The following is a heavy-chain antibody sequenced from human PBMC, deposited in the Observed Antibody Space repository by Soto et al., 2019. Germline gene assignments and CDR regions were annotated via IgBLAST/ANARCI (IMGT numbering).Heavy chain of an antibody. CDR3: ARGDDYIWGSYRYTAFDY. CDR2: ISSSSSDT. V-gene: IGHV3-21*01. J-gene: IGHJ4*02. Sequence: GGSLRLSCAASGFTFSSYSMNWVRQAPGKGLEWVSSISSSSSDTYYADSVKGRFTISRDNAKNSLYLQMNSLRAEDTAVYYCARGDDYIWGSYRYTAFDYWGQGTLVTVSS. D-gene: IGHD3-16*02. CDR1: GFTFSSYS.